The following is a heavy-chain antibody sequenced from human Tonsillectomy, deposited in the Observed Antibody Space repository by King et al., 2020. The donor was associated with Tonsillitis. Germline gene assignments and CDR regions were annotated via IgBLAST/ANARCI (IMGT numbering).Heavy chain of an antibody. Sequence: QLQESGPGLVKPSETLSLTCTVSGGSISSSSYYWGWIRQPPGKGLEWIGSIYYSGSTYYNPSLKIRVTISVDTSKNQFSLKLSSVTAADTAVYYCAREYYDILTGYYGNNWFDPWGQGTLVTVSS. D-gene: IGHD3-9*01. CDR3: AREYYDILTGYYGNNWFDP. V-gene: IGHV4-39*01. J-gene: IGHJ5*02. CDR1: GGSISSSSYY. CDR2: IYYSGST.